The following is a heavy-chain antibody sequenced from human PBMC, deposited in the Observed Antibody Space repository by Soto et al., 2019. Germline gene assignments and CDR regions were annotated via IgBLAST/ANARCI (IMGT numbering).Heavy chain of an antibody. V-gene: IGHV1-2*04. Sequence: QVQLVQSGAEVKKPGASVKVSCKASGYTFTGYYMHWVRQAPGQGLEWMGWINPNSGGTNYAQKLQGWVTMTRDTSISTAYMELSRLRSDDTAVYYCARGGKRDGYPVQGWFDPWGQGTLVTVSS. CDR3: ARGGKRDGYPVQGWFDP. J-gene: IGHJ5*02. CDR1: GYTFTGYY. CDR2: INPNSGGT. D-gene: IGHD5-12*01.